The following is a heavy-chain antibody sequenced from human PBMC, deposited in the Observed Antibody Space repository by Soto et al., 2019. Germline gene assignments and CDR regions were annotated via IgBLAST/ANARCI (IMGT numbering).Heavy chain of an antibody. CDR3: ARGGPPGYSSGWYLD. CDR2: IYTSGST. V-gene: IGHV4-4*07. D-gene: IGHD6-19*01. CDR1: GGSISSYY. J-gene: IGHJ4*02. Sequence: QVQLQESGPGLVKPSETLSLTCTVSGGSISSYYWSWIRQPAGKGLEWIGRIYTSGSTNYNPSLKSRVTMSVDTSKNQFSPKLSSVTAADTALYYCARGGPPGYSSGWYLDWGQGTLVTVSS.